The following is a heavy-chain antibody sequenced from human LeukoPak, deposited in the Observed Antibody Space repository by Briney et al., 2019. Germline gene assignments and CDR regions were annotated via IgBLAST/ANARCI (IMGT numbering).Heavy chain of an antibody. CDR3: ARHYYGSGDPFDY. Sequence: SETLSLTCTVSGGSISSYYWSWIRQPPGKGLEWIAYIYYSGSTNYNPSLKSRVTISVHTSMNQFSLKLSSVTAADTAVYYCARHYYGSGDPFDYWGQGTLVTVSS. CDR1: GGSISSYY. V-gene: IGHV4-59*08. D-gene: IGHD3-10*01. J-gene: IGHJ4*02. CDR2: IYYSGST.